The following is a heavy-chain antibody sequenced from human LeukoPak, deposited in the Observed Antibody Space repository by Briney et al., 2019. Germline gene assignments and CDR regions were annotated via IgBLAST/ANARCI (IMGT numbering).Heavy chain of an antibody. CDR2: ISYDGSNK. CDR3: AKVSSWYDAFDI. CDR1: GFTFGSYG. Sequence: PGRSLRLSCAASGFTFGSYGMHWVRQAPGKGLEWVAVISYDGSNKYYADSVKGRFTISRDNSKNTLYLQMNSLRAEDTAVYYCAKVSSWYDAFDIWGQGTMVTVSS. J-gene: IGHJ3*02. D-gene: IGHD6-13*01. V-gene: IGHV3-30*18.